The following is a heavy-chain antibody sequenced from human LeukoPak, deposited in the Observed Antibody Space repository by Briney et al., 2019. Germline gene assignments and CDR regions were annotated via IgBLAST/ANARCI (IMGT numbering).Heavy chain of an antibody. J-gene: IGHJ6*02. CDR2: ISYDGSNK. CDR3: ARDLADIVVVPAAIHYYYYGMDV. V-gene: IGHV3-30-3*01. D-gene: IGHD2-2*02. CDR1: GFTFSSYA. Sequence: PGRSLRLSCAASGFTFSSYAMHWVRQAPGKGLEWVAVISYDGSNKYYADSVKGRFTIPRDNSKNTLYLQMNSLRAEDTAVYYCARDLADIVVVPAAIHYYYYGMDVWGQGTTVTVSS.